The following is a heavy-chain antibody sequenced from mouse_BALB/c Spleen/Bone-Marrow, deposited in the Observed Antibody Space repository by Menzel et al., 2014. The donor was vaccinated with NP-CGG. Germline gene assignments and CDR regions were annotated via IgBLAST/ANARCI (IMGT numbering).Heavy chain of an antibody. V-gene: IGHV1S34*01. J-gene: IGHJ4*01. Sequence: LVKPGASVKISCKASGYSFTGYYMHWVKQSHGKSLEWTGYISCYNGATRYNQKFKGKATFTVDTSSSTAHMQFNSLTSEDSAVYFCARGGTMISTDAMDYWGQGTSVTVSS. CDR1: GYSFTGYY. CDR3: ARGGTMISTDAMDY. CDR2: ISCYNGAT. D-gene: IGHD2-4*01.